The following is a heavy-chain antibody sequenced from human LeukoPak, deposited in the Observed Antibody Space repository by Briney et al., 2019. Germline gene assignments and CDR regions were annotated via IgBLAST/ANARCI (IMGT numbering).Heavy chain of an antibody. CDR3: AHRLQVNYYDSSGYLNTGSDY. D-gene: IGHD3-22*01. CDR1: GFSLSTSGVG. V-gene: IGHV2-5*01. J-gene: IGHJ4*02. Sequence: SGPTLVNPTQTLTLTCTFSGFSLSTSGVGVGWIRQPPGKALEWLALIYWNDDKRYSPSLKSRLTITKDTSKNQVVLTMTNMDPVDTATYYCAHRLQVNYYDSSGYLNTGSDYWGQGTLVTVSS. CDR2: IYWNDDK.